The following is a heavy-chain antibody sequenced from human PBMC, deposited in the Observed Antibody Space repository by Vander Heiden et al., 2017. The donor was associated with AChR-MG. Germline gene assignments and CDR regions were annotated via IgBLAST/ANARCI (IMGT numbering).Heavy chain of an antibody. CDR2: IYYSGST. CDR3: ARVRTYYDFWSGYDGDYYYMDV. J-gene: IGHJ6*03. D-gene: IGHD3-3*01. V-gene: IGHV4-59*01. Sequence: QVQLPESGPGLVKPSETLSLTCTVSGGSISSYYWSWVRQPPGKGLEWIGYIYYSGSTNYNPSLKSRVTISVDTSKNQFSLKLSSVTAADTAVYYCARVRTYYDFWSGYDGDYYYMDVWGKGTTVTVSS. CDR1: GGSISSYY.